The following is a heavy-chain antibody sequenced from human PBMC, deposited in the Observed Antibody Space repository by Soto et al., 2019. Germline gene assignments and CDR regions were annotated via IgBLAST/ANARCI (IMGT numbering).Heavy chain of an antibody. D-gene: IGHD5-18*01. V-gene: IGHV3-21*01. CDR1: GFTFSSYS. CDR3: ASGYSSGSHYYYYYIDV. CDR2: ISSSSSYI. J-gene: IGHJ6*03. Sequence: EVQLVESGGGLVKPGGSLRLSCAASGFTFSSYSMNWVRQAPGKGLEWVSSISSSSSYIYYGDSVKGRFTVSRDNAKNSLYVQMNSLRAEDTAADYCASGYSSGSHYYYYYIDVWGNGTTFTVAS.